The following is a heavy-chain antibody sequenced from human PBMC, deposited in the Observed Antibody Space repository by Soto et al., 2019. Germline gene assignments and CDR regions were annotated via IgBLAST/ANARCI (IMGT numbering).Heavy chain of an antibody. CDR3: ARNYYGSGSRPYYYYGMDV. D-gene: IGHD3-10*01. V-gene: IGHV1-46*03. CDR2: INPSGGST. J-gene: IGHJ6*02. CDR1: GYTFTSYY. Sequence: ASVKVSCKASGYTFTSYYMHWVRQAPGQGLEWMGIINPSGGSTSYAQKFQGRVTMTRDTSTSTVYMELSSLRSEDTAVYYCARNYYGSGSRPYYYYGMDVWGQGTTVTVSS.